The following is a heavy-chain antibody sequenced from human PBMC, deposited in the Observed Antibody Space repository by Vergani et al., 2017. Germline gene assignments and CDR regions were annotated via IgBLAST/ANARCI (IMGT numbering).Heavy chain of an antibody. D-gene: IGHD5-18*01. CDR2: IYTSGST. CDR3: AREGYSYGYYYYYGMDV. CDR1: GRSISRGSYF. Sequence: QVQLQESGPGLVKPSQTLSLSCTVSGRSISRGSYFWTWIRQPAGKGLEWIGRIYTSGSTNYNPSLKSRVTISVDTSKNQFSLKLSSVTAADTAVYYCAREGYSYGYYYYYGMDVWGQGTTVTVSS. V-gene: IGHV4-61*02. J-gene: IGHJ6*02.